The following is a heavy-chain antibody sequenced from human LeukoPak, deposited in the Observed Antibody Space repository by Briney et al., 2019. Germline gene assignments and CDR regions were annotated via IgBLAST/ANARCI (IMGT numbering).Heavy chain of an antibody. CDR1: GYTFTSYG. D-gene: IGHD5-18*01. Sequence: ASVKVSCKASGYTFTSYGISWVRQAPGQGLEWMGWISAYNGNTNYAQKLQGRVTMTRDTSISTAYMELSRLRSDDTAVYYCARAVDTAMVNFDYWGQGTLVTVSS. V-gene: IGHV1-18*01. CDR2: ISAYNGNT. CDR3: ARAVDTAMVNFDY. J-gene: IGHJ4*02.